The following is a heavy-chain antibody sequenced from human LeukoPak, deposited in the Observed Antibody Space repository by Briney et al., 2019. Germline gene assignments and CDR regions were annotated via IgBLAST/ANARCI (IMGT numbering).Heavy chain of an antibody. CDR1: GYTFTDYY. Sequence: ASVKVSCKASGYTFTDYYMHWVRQAPGQGLEWMGWINPASGVTNYAQEFRGRVTMTTDTSISTAYMELSRLRSDDTAVYYCARDDPSDYVDFDYWGQGVLVTVSS. CDR3: ARDDPSDYVDFDY. CDR2: INPASGVT. D-gene: IGHD4-17*01. V-gene: IGHV1-2*02. J-gene: IGHJ4*02.